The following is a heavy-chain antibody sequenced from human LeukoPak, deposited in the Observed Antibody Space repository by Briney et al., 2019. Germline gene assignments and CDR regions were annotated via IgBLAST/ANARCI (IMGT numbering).Heavy chain of an antibody. J-gene: IGHJ4*02. D-gene: IGHD5-12*01. CDR2: INHSGYT. V-gene: IGHV4-34*01. Sequence: SETLSLTCAVSGFSFDDYYWSWVRQTPGKGLEWIGEINHSGYTNDSPSLKSRVTLSIDTSRKQFSLNLRSVTVADAGIYHCTRMATGNDYWGQGTLVTVSS. CDR3: TRMATGNDY. CDR1: GFSFDDYY.